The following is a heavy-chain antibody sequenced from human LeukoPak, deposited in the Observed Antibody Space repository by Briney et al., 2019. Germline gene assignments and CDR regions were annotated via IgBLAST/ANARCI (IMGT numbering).Heavy chain of an antibody. D-gene: IGHD4-17*01. CDR2: ISGSGGST. J-gene: IGHJ6*03. V-gene: IGHV3-23*01. CDR3: ARDRTVTTYDYYYYYMDV. Sequence: GGTLRLSCAASGFTLSSYGMSWVRQAPGKGLEWASAISGSGGSTYYADSVKGRFTISRDNSKNTLYLQMNSLRAEDTAVYYCARDRTVTTYDYYYYYMDVWGKGTTVTVSS. CDR1: GFTLSSYG.